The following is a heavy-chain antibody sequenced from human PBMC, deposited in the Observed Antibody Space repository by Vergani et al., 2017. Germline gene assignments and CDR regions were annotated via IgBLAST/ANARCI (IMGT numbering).Heavy chain of an antibody. Sequence: QLQLQESGPGLVKPSETLSLTCSVSGGSISSSSYYWGWIRQPPGKGLEWIGSIYYSGSTYYNQSLKRRVTISVDTSKNQFSLKLSTVTAADTAVYYCASAGYCSGGSCYYDGMDVWGQGTTVTVSS. CDR3: ASAGYCSGGSCYYDGMDV. V-gene: IGHV4-39*01. J-gene: IGHJ6*02. CDR2: IYYSGST. D-gene: IGHD2-15*01. CDR1: GGSISSSSYY.